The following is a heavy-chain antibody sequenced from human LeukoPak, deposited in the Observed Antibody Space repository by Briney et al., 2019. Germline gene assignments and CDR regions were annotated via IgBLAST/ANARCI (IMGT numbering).Heavy chain of an antibody. CDR3: AKWSDYANAFDI. D-gene: IGHD4-17*01. Sequence: SENLSRTATVSGGSITSYYWSWIRQSPGKGLEWIGHIYYSRSTNYSPSLKSRVTISIDTSRKQFSLKVSSVTAADTAMYYCAKWSDYANAFDIWGQGTVVIVSS. V-gene: IGHV4-59*01. CDR1: GGSITSYY. CDR2: IYYSRST. J-gene: IGHJ3*02.